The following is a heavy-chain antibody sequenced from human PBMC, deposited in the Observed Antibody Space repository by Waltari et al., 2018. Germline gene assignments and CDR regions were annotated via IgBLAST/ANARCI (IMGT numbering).Heavy chain of an antibody. CDR3: ATGREQLAHFVH. D-gene: IGHD6-6*01. V-gene: IGHV3-23*03. J-gene: IGHJ4*02. Sequence: EVQLLESGGGLVQPGGSLRLSCEASGFTFSSYAISWVRQAPGKGLEWVSVIYSGGSTYYADSVKGRFTISRDNSKNTLYLQMNSLRSEDTAVYYCATGREQLAHFVHWGQGTLVTVSS. CDR1: GFTFSSYA. CDR2: IYSGGST.